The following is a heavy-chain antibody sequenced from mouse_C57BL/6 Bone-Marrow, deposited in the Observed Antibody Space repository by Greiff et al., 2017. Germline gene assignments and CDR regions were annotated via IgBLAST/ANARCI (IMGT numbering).Heavy chain of an antibody. Sequence: VKLMESGAELVRPGTSVKVSCKASGYAFTNYLIEWVKQRPGQGLEWIGVINPGSGGTNYNEKFKGKATLTADKSSSTAYMQRSSLTSEDSAVYFCARSKNCDSWFAYWGQGTLVTVSA. D-gene: IGHD4-1*01. CDR2: INPGSGGT. J-gene: IGHJ3*01. V-gene: IGHV1-54*01. CDR3: ARSKNCDSWFAY. CDR1: GYAFTNYL.